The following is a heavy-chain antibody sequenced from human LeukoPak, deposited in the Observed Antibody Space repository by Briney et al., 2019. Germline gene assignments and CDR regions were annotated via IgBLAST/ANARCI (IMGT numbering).Heavy chain of an antibody. Sequence: GASVKVSCKASGYTFTSYGISWVRQAPGQGLEWMGWISAYNCNTNYAQKLQGRVTMTTDPSTGTAYMELRSLRSDHTAVYYCARDSTITIFGVGPSWFDPWGQGTLVTVSS. CDR2: ISAYNCNT. V-gene: IGHV1-18*01. J-gene: IGHJ5*02. CDR1: GYTFTSYG. D-gene: IGHD3-3*01. CDR3: ARDSTITIFGVGPSWFDP.